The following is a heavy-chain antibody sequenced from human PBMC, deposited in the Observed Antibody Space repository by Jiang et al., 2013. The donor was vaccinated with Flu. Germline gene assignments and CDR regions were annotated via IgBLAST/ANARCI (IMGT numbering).Heavy chain of an antibody. CDR3: ARDNHDFTPRSNFDS. D-gene: IGHD2-21*02. J-gene: IGHJ4*02. Sequence: QTLSLTCAISGDSVSSNSAAWNWIRQSPSRGLEWLGRTYYRSKYYNDYAVSVKSRLTVNPDTSKNQFSLRLNSVTPEDTAVYYCARDNHDFTPRSNFDSWGQGTLVTVSS. CDR1: GDSVSSNSAA. CDR2: TYYRSKYYN. V-gene: IGHV6-1*01.